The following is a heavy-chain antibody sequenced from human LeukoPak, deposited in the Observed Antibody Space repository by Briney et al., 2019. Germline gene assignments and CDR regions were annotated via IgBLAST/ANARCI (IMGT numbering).Heavy chain of an antibody. CDR1: GFSFNTYW. CDR3: TTLYSGAMDY. V-gene: IGHV3-74*01. D-gene: IGHD1-26*01. J-gene: IGHJ4*02. CDR2: IKTDGSST. Sequence: GGSLRLSCAASGFSFNTYWMSWVRQVPEKGLVWVSRIKTDGSSTSYADSVKGRFTISRDNAKNTLYLQMNSLRAEDTAVYYCTTLYSGAMDYWGQGTLVTVSS.